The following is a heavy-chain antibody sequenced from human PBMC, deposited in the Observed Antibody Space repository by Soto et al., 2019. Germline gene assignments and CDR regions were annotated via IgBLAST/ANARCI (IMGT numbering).Heavy chain of an antibody. CDR1: GFTFSSYA. V-gene: IGHV3-30-3*01. CDR3: ARQTAPQSLNYYYGMDV. D-gene: IGHD2-21*02. Sequence: GSLRLSCAASGFTFSSYAMHWVRQAPGKGLEWVAVISYDGSNKYYADSVKGRFTISRDNSKNTLYLQMNSLRAEDTAVYYCARQTAPQSLNYYYGMDVWGQGTTVTVSS. CDR2: ISYDGSNK. J-gene: IGHJ6*02.